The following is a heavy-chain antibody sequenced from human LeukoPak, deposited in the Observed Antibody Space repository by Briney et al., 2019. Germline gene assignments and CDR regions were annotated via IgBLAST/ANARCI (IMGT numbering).Heavy chain of an antibody. CDR1: GFTFSSYA. Sequence: GGSLRLSCAASGFTFSSYAMSWVRQAPGKGLEWVSAISGSGGSTYYADSVKGRLTISRDNSKNTLYLQMNSLRAEDTAVYYCAKDLMYYYDSSGYYGFDYWGQGTLVTVSS. V-gene: IGHV3-23*01. CDR2: ISGSGGST. D-gene: IGHD3-22*01. CDR3: AKDLMYYYDSSGYYGFDY. J-gene: IGHJ4*02.